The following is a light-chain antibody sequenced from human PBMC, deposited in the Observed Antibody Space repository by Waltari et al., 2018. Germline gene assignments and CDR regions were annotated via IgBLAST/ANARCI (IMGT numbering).Light chain of an antibody. V-gene: IGKV1-39*01. CDR2: AAA. Sequence: DIQMTQSPSSLSASVGDRVTITCRASQSISSYLNWYQQKPGKAPNLLSYAAASFQSGVPSRFSGSGSGTDFTLTISSLQPEDFATYYCQQSYSTPRTFGQGTKLEIK. CDR1: QSISSY. J-gene: IGKJ2*01. CDR3: QQSYSTPRT.